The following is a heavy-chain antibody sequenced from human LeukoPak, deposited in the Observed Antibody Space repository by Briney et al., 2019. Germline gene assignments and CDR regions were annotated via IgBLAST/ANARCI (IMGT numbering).Heavy chain of an antibody. CDR1: GFTVSSNY. D-gene: IGHD6-13*01. V-gene: IGHV3-66*01. CDR3: ARRGAAAAPPIYYYYYGMDV. CDR2: IYSGGST. Sequence: PGGSLRLSCAASGFTVSSNYMSWVRQAPGKGLEWVSVIYSGGSTYYADSVKGRFTISRDNSKNTLYLQMNSLRAEDTAVYYCARRGAAAAPPIYYYYYGMDVWGQGTTVTVSS. J-gene: IGHJ6*02.